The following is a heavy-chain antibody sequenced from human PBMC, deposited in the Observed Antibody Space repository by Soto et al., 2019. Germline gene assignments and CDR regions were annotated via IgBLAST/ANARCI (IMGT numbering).Heavy chain of an antibody. J-gene: IGHJ4*02. D-gene: IGHD2-15*01. V-gene: IGHV3-23*01. CDR3: ANRDHGSGGSGGCCYIDY. Sequence: EVQLLESGGGLVQPGGSLRLSCAASGFTFSSYAMSWVRQAPGKGLEWVSAISGSGGSTYYADSVKGRFTISRDNSKNSRYLHMHSLRAEDTAVYYCANRDHGSGGSGGCCYIDYWGQGTLVTVSS. CDR1: GFTFSSYA. CDR2: ISGSGGST.